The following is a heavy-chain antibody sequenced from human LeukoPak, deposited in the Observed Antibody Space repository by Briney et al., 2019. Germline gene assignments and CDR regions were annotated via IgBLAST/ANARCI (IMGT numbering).Heavy chain of an antibody. CDR2: INHSGST. CDR1: GGSISSSSYY. V-gene: IGHV4-39*07. J-gene: IGHJ6*02. Sequence: PSETLSLTCTVSGGSISSSSYYWGWLRQPPGKGLEWIGEINHSGSTNYNPSLKSRVTISVDTSKNQFSLKLSSVTAADTAVYYCARGPSTTVEHYYYYGMDVWGQETTVTVSS. CDR3: ARGPSTTVEHYYYYGMDV. D-gene: IGHD4-23*01.